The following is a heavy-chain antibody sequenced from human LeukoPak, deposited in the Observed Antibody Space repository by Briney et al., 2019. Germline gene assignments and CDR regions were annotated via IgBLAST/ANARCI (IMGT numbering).Heavy chain of an antibody. Sequence: LRASVKVSCKASGYTFTGYYMHWVRQAPGQGLEWMGGIIPIFGTANYAQKFQGRVTITADESTSTAYMELSSLRSEDTAVYYCARGEYYYDSGPLYYFDYWGQGTLVTVSS. CDR2: IIPIFGTA. V-gene: IGHV1-69*13. D-gene: IGHD3-22*01. CDR3: ARGEYYYDSGPLYYFDY. CDR1: GYTFTGYY. J-gene: IGHJ4*02.